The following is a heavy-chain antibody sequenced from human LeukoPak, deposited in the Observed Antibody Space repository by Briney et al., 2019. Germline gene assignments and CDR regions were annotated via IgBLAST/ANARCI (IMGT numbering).Heavy chain of an antibody. D-gene: IGHD3-16*01. CDR1: GFTFSSYA. J-gene: IGHJ6*02. CDR2: ISGSGGST. Sequence: GASLRLSCAASGFTFSSYAMSWVRQAPGKGLEWVSAISGSGGSTYYADSVKGRFTISRDNSKNTLYLQMNSLGAEDTAVYYCAKGHVSYYYYGMDVWGQGTTVTVSS. V-gene: IGHV3-23*01. CDR3: AKGHVSYYYYGMDV.